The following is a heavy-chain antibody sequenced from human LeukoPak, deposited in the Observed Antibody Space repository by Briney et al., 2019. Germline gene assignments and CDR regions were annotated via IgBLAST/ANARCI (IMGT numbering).Heavy chain of an antibody. V-gene: IGHV1-2*02. J-gene: IGHJ4*02. CDR1: GYTFTGSGWY. CDR2: IHPNNGAT. D-gene: IGHD3-10*01. Sequence: GASVKVSCKASGYTFTGSGWYLYRLRQAPGQGLECVGWIHPNNGATLYAQKFQGRVAMTTDTSISTAYMELSRLRPDDTAMYYCARDGPAQMVDFDYWGQGTLVTVSS. CDR3: ARDGPAQMVDFDY.